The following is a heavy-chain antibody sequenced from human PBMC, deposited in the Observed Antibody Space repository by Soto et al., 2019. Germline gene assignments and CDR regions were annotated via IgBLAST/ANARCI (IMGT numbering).Heavy chain of an antibody. V-gene: IGHV3-64*02. CDR1: GFTSSGYA. J-gene: IGHJ3*02. Sequence: GGSLSLSCAPSGFTSSGYAMHWVRQVPGKDLECVSAISSNGSSTYYADSVKGRFTISRDNSKNTLYLQMGSLRAEDMAVYYCARVNYGDYGYALDIWGEGTMVTVSS. D-gene: IGHD4-17*01. CDR2: ISSNGSST. CDR3: ARVNYGDYGYALDI.